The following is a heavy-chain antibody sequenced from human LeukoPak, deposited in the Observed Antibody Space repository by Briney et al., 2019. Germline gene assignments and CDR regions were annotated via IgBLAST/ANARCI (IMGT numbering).Heavy chain of an antibody. CDR1: GGSISSYY. CDR3: ARAYSSSWYRRRFDP. CDR2: IYYSGST. J-gene: IGHJ5*02. D-gene: IGHD6-13*01. Sequence: SETLSLTCTVSGGSISSYYWSWIRQPPGKGLEWIGYIYYSGSTNYNPSLKSRVTISVDTSKNQFSLKLSSVTAADTAVYYCARAYSSSWYRRRFDPWGQGTLVTVSS. V-gene: IGHV4-59*01.